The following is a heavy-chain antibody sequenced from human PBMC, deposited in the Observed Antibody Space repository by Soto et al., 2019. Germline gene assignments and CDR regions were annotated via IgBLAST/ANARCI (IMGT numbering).Heavy chain of an antibody. J-gene: IGHJ3*02. V-gene: IGHV3-33*01. CDR2: IWYDGSNK. D-gene: IGHD3-22*01. Sequence: QVQLVESGGGVVQPGRSLRLSCAASGFTFSSYGMHWVRQAPGKGLEWVAVIWYDGSNKYYADSVKGRFTISRDNSKNTLYLQMNSLRAEDTAVYYCARVLRYYDSSGYFSGAFDIWGQGTMVTVSS. CDR1: GFTFSSYG. CDR3: ARVLRYYDSSGYFSGAFDI.